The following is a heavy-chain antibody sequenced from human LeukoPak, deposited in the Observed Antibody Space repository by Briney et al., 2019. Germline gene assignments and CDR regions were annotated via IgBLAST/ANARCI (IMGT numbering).Heavy chain of an antibody. J-gene: IGHJ6*03. CDR2: ISDRGRT. D-gene: IGHD3-22*01. Sequence: SETLSLTCTVSGGSIGSTTYYWGWIRQPPGNGLEWIGDISDRGRTYNNPSLKSRVTISVDTSRNQFFLKMSSVTAADTAIYYCAGQVGYFDSYSYYMDVWGKGTTVTVSS. V-gene: IGHV4-39*01. CDR3: AGQVGYFDSYSYYMDV. CDR1: GGSIGSTTYY.